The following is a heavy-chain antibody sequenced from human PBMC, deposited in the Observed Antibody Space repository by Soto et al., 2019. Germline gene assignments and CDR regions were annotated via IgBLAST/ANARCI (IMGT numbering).Heavy chain of an antibody. CDR3: ARSREMITSGGVMGY. Sequence: ASVKVSCKASGYTFTSYYMHWVRQAPGQGLEWMGIINPSGGSTSYAQKFQGRVTMTRDTSTSTVYMELSSLRSEDTAVYYCARSREMITSGGVMGYWGQGTLVTVSS. V-gene: IGHV1-46*01. D-gene: IGHD3-16*01. CDR2: INPSGGST. J-gene: IGHJ4*02. CDR1: GYTFTSYY.